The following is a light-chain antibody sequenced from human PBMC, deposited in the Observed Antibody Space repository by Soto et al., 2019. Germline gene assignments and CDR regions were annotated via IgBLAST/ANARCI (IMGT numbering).Light chain of an antibody. Sequence: EVVLTQSPATLSLSPGERATLSCRASENVRTFVDWYQQKPGQAPRLLIYGASTRATGIPARFSGSGSGTEFTLTISSLQSEDFAVYYCQQYNNWPPSTFGQGTRLEIK. CDR1: ENVRTF. J-gene: IGKJ5*01. CDR3: QQYNNWPPST. V-gene: IGKV3-15*01. CDR2: GAS.